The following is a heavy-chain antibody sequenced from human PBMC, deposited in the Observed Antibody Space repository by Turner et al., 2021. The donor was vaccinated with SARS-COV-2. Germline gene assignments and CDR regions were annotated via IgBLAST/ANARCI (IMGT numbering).Heavy chain of an antibody. D-gene: IGHD3-3*01. CDR3: ARHYAYYDFGSGDGGQILGNWFDP. CDR1: GGSISRSSYY. Sequence: QLQLQESGPGLVKPSEALSLTCTVSGGSISRSSYYWGWIRQPPGKGLEWIGSIYYSGSTYYNPSVKSRVTISVDTSKNQFSMKLSSVTAADTAVYYCARHYAYYDFGSGDGGQILGNWFDPWGQGTLVTVSS. V-gene: IGHV4-39*01. J-gene: IGHJ5*02. CDR2: IYYSGST.